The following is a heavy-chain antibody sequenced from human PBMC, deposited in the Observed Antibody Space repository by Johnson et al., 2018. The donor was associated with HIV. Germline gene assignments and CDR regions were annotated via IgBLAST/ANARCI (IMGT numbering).Heavy chain of an antibody. V-gene: IGHV3-7*01. CDR3: ARSKDCSVSSCPDGFDI. CDR1: GFTFSNHH. Sequence: VQLVESGGGLVQPGGSLRLSCAVSGFTFSNHHMTWVRQAPGKGLEWVANIKTDGSEKYYVDSVKGRFTISRDNARNSVYLQMNSLRAEDTAVYYCARSKDCSVSSCPDGFDIWGQGTMVIVSS. CDR2: IKTDGSEK. J-gene: IGHJ3*02. D-gene: IGHD2-15*01.